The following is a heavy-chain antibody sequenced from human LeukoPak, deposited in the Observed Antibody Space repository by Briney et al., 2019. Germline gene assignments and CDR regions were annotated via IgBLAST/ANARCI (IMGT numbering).Heavy chain of an antibody. D-gene: IGHD3-22*01. CDR3: ARDSYYDSNWFDP. CDR1: GYTFTSYD. J-gene: IGHJ5*02. V-gene: IGHV1-8*03. Sequence: ASVKVSCKASGYTFTSYDINWVRQATGQGLEWMGWMNPNSGNTGYAQKFQGRVTITRNTSISTAYMELSSLRPEDTAVYYCARDSYYDSNWFDPWGQGTLVTVSS. CDR2: MNPNSGNT.